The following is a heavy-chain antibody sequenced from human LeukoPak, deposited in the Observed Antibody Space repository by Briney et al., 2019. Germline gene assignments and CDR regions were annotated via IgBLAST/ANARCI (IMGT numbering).Heavy chain of an antibody. CDR2: IYYSGST. CDR1: GGSISSYY. CDR3: ARDVDYYYMDV. Sequence: SETLSLTCTVSGGSISSYYWSWVRQPPGKGLEWIGYIYYSGSTNYNPSPKSRVTISVDTSKNQFSLKLSSVTAADTAVYYCARDVDYYYMDVWGKGTTVTVSS. V-gene: IGHV4-59*01. J-gene: IGHJ6*03.